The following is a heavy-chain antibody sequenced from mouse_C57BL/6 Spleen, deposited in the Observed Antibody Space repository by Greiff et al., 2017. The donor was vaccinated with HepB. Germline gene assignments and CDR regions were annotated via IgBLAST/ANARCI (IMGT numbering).Heavy chain of an antibody. D-gene: IGHD2-2*01. V-gene: IGHV3-6*01. CDR1: GYSITSGYY. CDR3: ARRGYVPWFAY. CDR2: ISYDGSN. Sequence: ESGPGLVKPSQSLSLTCSVTGYSITSGYYWNWIRQFPGNKLEWMGYISYDGSNNYNPSLKNRISITSDTSTNQFFLKLNSVTTEDTATYYCARRGYVPWFAYWGQGTLVTVSA. J-gene: IGHJ3*01.